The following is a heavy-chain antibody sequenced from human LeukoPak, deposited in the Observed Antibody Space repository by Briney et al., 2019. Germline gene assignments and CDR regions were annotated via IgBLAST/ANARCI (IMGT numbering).Heavy chain of an antibody. CDR2: IYHSGST. J-gene: IGHJ4*02. CDR1: GGSISSGDYY. Sequence: SETLSLTCTVSGGSISSGDYYWSWVRQPPGKGLEWIGEIYHSGSTNYNPSLKSRVTISVDKSKNQFSLKLSSVTAADTAVYYCARVFTGYYYDSSGYYYLDYWGQGTLVTVSS. D-gene: IGHD3-22*01. V-gene: IGHV4-39*07. CDR3: ARVFTGYYYDSSGYYYLDY.